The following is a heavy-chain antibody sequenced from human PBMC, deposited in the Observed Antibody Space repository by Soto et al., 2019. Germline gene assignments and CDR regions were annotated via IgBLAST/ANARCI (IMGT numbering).Heavy chain of an antibody. CDR1: GIAFTYAS. CDR2: IEGKTDGGTT. D-gene: IGHD3-16*01. V-gene: IGHV3-15*07. Sequence: QLGESGGGLVRPGESLRLTCAVSGIAFTYASIHCVRQVPGRAPEWVGRIEGKTDGGTTDYAAPVKGRFTISRDDSTNKVFLQLDNVNGEDAGVYYCTTHNGYARSPRFDDWGQGTQVTVSS. CDR3: TTHNGYARSPRFDD. J-gene: IGHJ4*02.